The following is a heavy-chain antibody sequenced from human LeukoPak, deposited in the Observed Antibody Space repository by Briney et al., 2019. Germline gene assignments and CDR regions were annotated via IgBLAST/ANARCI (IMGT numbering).Heavy chain of an antibody. D-gene: IGHD3-3*01. V-gene: IGHV3-48*01. CDR1: GITFSSYS. CDR2: IRMSSRTI. CDR3: ARSLRNSFDI. Sequence: GGSRRFSVTAPGITFSSYSMNWFGQAPGKGWDWVSYIRMSSRTIYYADSVKGRFTISTDNPTNSLYLQRDSLRAENTAVFYCARSLRNSFDIWGQGTMVPVSS. J-gene: IGHJ3*02.